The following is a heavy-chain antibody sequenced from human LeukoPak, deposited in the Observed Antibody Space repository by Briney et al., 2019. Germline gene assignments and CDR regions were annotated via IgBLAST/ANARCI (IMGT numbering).Heavy chain of an antibody. V-gene: IGHV3-33*01. CDR3: ARAPDTAMIDY. CDR2: IWYDGSNK. Sequence: PGGSLRLSCAASGFTFSSYGMHWVRQAPGKGLEWVAVIWYDGSNKYYADSVKGRFTTSRDNSKNTLYLQMNSLRAEDTAVYYCARAPDTAMIDYWGQGTLVTVSS. J-gene: IGHJ4*02. D-gene: IGHD5-18*01. CDR1: GFTFSSYG.